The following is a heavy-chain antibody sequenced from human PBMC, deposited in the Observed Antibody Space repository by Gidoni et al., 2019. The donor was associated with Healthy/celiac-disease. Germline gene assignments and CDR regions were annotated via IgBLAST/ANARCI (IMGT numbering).Heavy chain of an antibody. CDR1: GLTSSSYG. CDR3: ARDPNGSSWYSNYYYYMDV. D-gene: IGHD6-13*01. CDR2: IWYDGSNK. Sequence: QVQLVESGGGVVQPGRPLRLSCAAPGLTSSSYGMHWVRQAPGKGLEWVAVIWYDGSNKYYADSVKGRFTISRDNSKNTLYLQMNSLRAEDTAVYYCARDPNGSSWYSNYYYYMDVWGKGTTVTVSS. J-gene: IGHJ6*03. V-gene: IGHV3-33*01.